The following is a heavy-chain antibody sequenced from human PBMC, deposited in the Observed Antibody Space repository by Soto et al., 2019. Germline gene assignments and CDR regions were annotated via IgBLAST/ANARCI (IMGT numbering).Heavy chain of an antibody. D-gene: IGHD3-22*01. V-gene: IGHV1-18*01. CDR1: GYTFTSYG. CDR2: ISAYNGNT. CDR3: ARAPLGSSYYYDSSGYPRFDY. Sequence: QVQLVQSGAEVKKPGASVKVSCKASGYTFTSYGISWVRQAPGQGLEWMGWISAYNGNTNYAQKLQGRVTMTTDTSTSTAYMELRSLRSDDTAVYYCARAPLGSSYYYDSSGYPRFDYWGQGTLVTVSS. J-gene: IGHJ4*02.